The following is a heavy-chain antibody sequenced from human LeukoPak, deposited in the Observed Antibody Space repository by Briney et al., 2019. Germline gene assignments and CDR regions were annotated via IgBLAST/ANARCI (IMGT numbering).Heavy chain of an antibody. CDR3: ASGDIVPAARYRQ. CDR2: INPSGGST. D-gene: IGHD2-2*01. CDR1: GYTFTGYY. Sequence: ASVKVSCKASGYTFTGYYMHWVRQAPGQGLEWMGIINPSGGSTSYAQKFQGRVTMTRDTSTSTVYMELSSLRSEDTAVCYCASGDIVPAARYRQWGQGTLVTVSS. V-gene: IGHV1-46*01. J-gene: IGHJ4*02.